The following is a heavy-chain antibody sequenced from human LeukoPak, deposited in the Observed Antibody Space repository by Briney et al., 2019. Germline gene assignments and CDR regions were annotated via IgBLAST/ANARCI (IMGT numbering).Heavy chain of an antibody. D-gene: IGHD3-22*01. CDR3: ARDQDYYDSSGYFRFDP. V-gene: IGHV1-2*02. CDR1: GYTFTGYY. Sequence: ASVKVSCKASGYTFTGYYMHWVRQAPGKGLEWMGWIKQYSGGTNYAQTFQGRVPMTRDTSISTAYMELSRLRSDDTAVYYCARDQDYYDSSGYFRFDPWGQGTLVTVSS. J-gene: IGHJ5*02. CDR2: IKQYSGGT.